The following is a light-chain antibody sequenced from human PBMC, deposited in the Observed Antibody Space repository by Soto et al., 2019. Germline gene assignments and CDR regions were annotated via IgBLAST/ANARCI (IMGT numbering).Light chain of an antibody. CDR1: QSVSSSN. V-gene: IGKV3-11*01. CDR3: QQRSNWPRT. J-gene: IGKJ1*01. Sequence: DIVLTQSPGTLSLSPGERATLSCRASQSVSSSNLAWYQQKPAQAPRLLIYDASNRATGIPARFSGSGSGTDFTLTISSLEPEDFAVYYCQQRSNWPRTFGQGTKVDIK. CDR2: DAS.